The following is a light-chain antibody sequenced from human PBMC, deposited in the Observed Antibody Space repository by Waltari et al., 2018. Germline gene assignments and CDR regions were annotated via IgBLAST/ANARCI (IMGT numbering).Light chain of an antibody. CDR1: QSIATN. Sequence: EVVMTQSPDTLSVSPGGRATLSCRASQSIATNLAWYQQRRGQAPRLLIFDASTRATSISGRFSGSGSGTEFTLTICSLQSDDSAVYYCQQYNRWPPITFGQGTRLEIK. V-gene: IGKV3-15*01. J-gene: IGKJ5*01. CDR3: QQYNRWPPIT. CDR2: DAS.